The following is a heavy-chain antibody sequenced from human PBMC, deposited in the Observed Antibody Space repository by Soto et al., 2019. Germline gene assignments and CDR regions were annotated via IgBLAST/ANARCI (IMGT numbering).Heavy chain of an antibody. Sequence: GGSLRLSCAASGFTFSSYWMSWVRQAPGKGLEWVANIKQDGSEKYYVDSVKGRFTISRDNAKNSLYLQMNSLRAEDTAVYYCARLAGASLELPLGWFDPWGQGTLVTVSS. CDR1: GFTFSSYW. V-gene: IGHV3-7*01. CDR2: IKQDGSEK. J-gene: IGHJ5*02. CDR3: ARLAGASLELPLGWFDP. D-gene: IGHD1-7*01.